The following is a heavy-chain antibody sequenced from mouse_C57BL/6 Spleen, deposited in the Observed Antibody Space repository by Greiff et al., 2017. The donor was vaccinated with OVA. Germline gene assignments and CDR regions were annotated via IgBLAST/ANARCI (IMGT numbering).Heavy chain of an antibody. V-gene: IGHV1-15*01. J-gene: IGHJ3*01. CDR1: GYTFTDYE. Sequence: QVHVKQSGAELVRPGASVTLSCKASGYTFTDYEMHWVKQTPVHGLEWIGAIDPETGGTAYNQKFKGKAILTADKSSSTAYMELRSLTSEDSAVYYCTGAGTPFAYWGQGTLVTVSA. D-gene: IGHD4-1*01. CDR2: IDPETGGT. CDR3: TGAGTPFAY.